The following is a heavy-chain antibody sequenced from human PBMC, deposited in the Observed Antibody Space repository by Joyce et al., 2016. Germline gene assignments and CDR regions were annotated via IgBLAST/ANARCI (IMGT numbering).Heavy chain of an antibody. CDR1: GFIFSSYS. Sequence: EVQLVESGGGLVKPGESLRLSCTASGFIFSSYSMTWVRQAPGKGLEWVSSISRDNTYIFDADSVKGRFTISRDNARNSLYLQMNSLRAEDTAVYYCARDVLTTVTKAYGYWGQGTLVAVSS. D-gene: IGHD4-11*01. V-gene: IGHV3-21*01. CDR2: ISRDNTYI. J-gene: IGHJ4*02. CDR3: ARDVLTTVTKAYGY.